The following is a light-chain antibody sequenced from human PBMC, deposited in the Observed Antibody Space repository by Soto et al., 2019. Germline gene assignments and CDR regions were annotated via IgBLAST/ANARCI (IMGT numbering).Light chain of an antibody. J-gene: IGKJ1*01. V-gene: IGKV3-20*01. CDR2: CTS. CDR1: QSVSSSY. CDR3: QQYGSSPWT. Sequence: EIVLTQSPGTLSLSPGERATLSCRASQSVSSSYLAWYQQKPGQAPRLLIYCTSSRSTAIPDRFSGSGSGTDFTLTISRLEPEDFAVYYCQQYGSSPWTFGQGTKVEIK.